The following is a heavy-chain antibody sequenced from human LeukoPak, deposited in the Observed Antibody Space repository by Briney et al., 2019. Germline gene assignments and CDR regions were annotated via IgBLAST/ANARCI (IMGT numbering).Heavy chain of an antibody. CDR2: INPSGGST. CDR1: GYTFTSYY. D-gene: IGHD5-18*01. J-gene: IGHJ4*02. Sequence: ASVKLSCKASGYTFTSYYMYWVRQGPGHGLERMGIINPSGGSTSYAQKFQGRVTMTRDMSTRTVYMELSSLRSEDTAVYYCARGGAAMVRKYYFDYWGQGTLVTVSS. V-gene: IGHV1-46*01. CDR3: ARGGAAMVRKYYFDY.